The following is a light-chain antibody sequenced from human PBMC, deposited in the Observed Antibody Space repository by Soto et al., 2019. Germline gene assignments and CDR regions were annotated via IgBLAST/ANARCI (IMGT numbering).Light chain of an antibody. CDR2: DVS. J-gene: IGLJ1*01. Sequence: QSLLTQPASVSGSPGQSIAISCTGTSSDVGAYNSVSWYQQYPGKAPKLMIHDVSNRPSGVSDRFSGSKSGNTASLTISGLQAEDEADYYCSSYTSSNSYVFGSGTKVPVL. V-gene: IGLV2-14*01. CDR1: SSDVGAYNS. CDR3: SSYTSSNSYV.